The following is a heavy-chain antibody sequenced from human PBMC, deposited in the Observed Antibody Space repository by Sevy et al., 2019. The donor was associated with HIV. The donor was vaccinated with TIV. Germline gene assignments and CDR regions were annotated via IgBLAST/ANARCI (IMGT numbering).Heavy chain of an antibody. D-gene: IGHD6-19*01. V-gene: IGHV3-9*01. Sequence: GGSLRLSCAGSGFTFEDCALHWVRQAPGQGLEWVAGINWNSGSLDYADSVKGRFTISRDDAKNSLYLQMDTLRTEDTALYYCAKTPMTEAAPYFDFWGQGTLVTVSS. CDR1: GFTFEDCA. CDR3: AKTPMTEAAPYFDF. CDR2: INWNSGSL. J-gene: IGHJ4*02.